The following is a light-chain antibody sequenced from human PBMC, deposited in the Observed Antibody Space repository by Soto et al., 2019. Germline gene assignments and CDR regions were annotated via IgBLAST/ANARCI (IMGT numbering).Light chain of an antibody. CDR1: QDISNY. J-gene: IGKJ5*01. CDR2: DAS. V-gene: IGKV1-33*01. Sequence: DIQMTQSPSSLSASVGDRVTITCQASQDISNYLNWYQQKTGKAPKLLIYDASTLETGVPSRFSESGSGTDFTFTISSLQPADIEPYYCQQYDNLPISFGQGTRLEIK. CDR3: QQYDNLPIS.